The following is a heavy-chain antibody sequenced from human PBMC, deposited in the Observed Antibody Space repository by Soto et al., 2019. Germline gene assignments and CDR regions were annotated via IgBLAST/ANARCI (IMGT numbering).Heavy chain of an antibody. CDR3: AKDGGPSLKTLCYFDY. Sequence: GGSLRLSGAASGFTFSSYSMNWVRQAPGKGLEWVSYISSSSSTIYYADSVKGRFTISRDNAKNSLYLQMNSLRDEDTAVYYCAKDGGPSLKTLCYFDYWGQGALVTVSS. D-gene: IGHD3-16*01. CDR2: ISSSSSTI. J-gene: IGHJ4*02. V-gene: IGHV3-48*02. CDR1: GFTFSSYS.